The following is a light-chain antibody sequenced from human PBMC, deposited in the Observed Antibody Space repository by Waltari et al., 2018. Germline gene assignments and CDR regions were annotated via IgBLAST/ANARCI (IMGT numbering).Light chain of an antibody. V-gene: IGLV2-8*01. J-gene: IGLJ1*01. CDR3: SSYGGSNNYV. Sequence: QSALTQPPSASGSPGQSVTISCTGTSNDIGSYNYVSWYQQYPGKAPKLIIYEVFQRPTGVPDRFSGSKSGNTASLTVSGLQIEDEADYYCSSYGGSNNYVFGTGTQITVL. CDR1: SNDIGSYNY. CDR2: EVF.